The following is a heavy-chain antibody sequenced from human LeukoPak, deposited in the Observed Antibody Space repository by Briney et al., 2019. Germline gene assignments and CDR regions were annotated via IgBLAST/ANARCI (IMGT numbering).Heavy chain of an antibody. Sequence: GASVKVSCKASGGTFSSYAISWVRQAPGQGLEWMGGIIPIFGTANYAQKFQGRVTITADESTSTAYMELSGLRSEDTAVYYCARDRRFGELYDPWGQGTLVTVSS. CDR3: ARDRRFGELYDP. V-gene: IGHV1-69*13. J-gene: IGHJ5*02. CDR2: IIPIFGTA. D-gene: IGHD3-10*01. CDR1: GGTFSSYA.